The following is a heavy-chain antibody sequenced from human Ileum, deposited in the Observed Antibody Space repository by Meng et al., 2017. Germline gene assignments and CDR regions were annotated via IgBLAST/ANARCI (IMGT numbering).Heavy chain of an antibody. J-gene: IGHJ4*02. V-gene: IGHV3-23*04. Sequence: EVHVVESGGSFLQTGCSLRLSVAAAGFTFTNDAIGVVRQAPGKGREWVSRICESGDSTHYAESVTGRFTISIDNSKNTVWLPMHSLRADYTAVYYCAIRHLGYWGQGTLVTVSS. CDR1: GFTFTNDA. CDR3: AIRHLGY. CDR2: ICESGDST.